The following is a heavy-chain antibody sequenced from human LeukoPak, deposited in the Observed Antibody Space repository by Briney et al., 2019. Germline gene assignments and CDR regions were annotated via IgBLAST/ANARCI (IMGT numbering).Heavy chain of an antibody. D-gene: IGHD3-9*01. CDR1: GGSITSDSYH. CDR2: FYYGGST. J-gene: IGHJ4*02. V-gene: IGHV4-39*07. CDR3: ARAPARSSDTVTGYLFDY. Sequence: SETLSLTCNVSGGSITSDSYHWGWVRQSPGKGLDWIGNFYYGGSTFHNPSLKSRVIISVDTSKNQFSLKVTSVTAADTAVYYCARAPARSSDTVTGYLFDYWGQGTLVTVSS.